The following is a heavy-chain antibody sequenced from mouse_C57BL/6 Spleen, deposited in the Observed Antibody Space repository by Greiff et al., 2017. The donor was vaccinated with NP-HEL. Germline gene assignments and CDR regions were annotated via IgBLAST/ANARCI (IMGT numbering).Heavy chain of an antibody. CDR2: IDPSDSYT. V-gene: IGHV1-69*01. J-gene: IGHJ1*03. D-gene: IGHD1-1*01. CDR3: ARLPLLLRYFDV. CDR1: GYTFTSYW. Sequence: VQLQQPGAELVMPGASVKLSCKASGYTFTSYWMHWVKQRPGQGLEWIGEIDPSDSYTNYNQKFKGKSTLTVDKSSSTAYMQLSSLTSEDSAVYYCARLPLLLRYFDVWGTGTTVTVSS.